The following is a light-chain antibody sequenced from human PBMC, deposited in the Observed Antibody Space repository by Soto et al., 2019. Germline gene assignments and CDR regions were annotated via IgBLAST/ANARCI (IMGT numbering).Light chain of an antibody. CDR2: DAS. V-gene: IGKV3-11*01. Sequence: EIVLTQSPATLSLSPWERATLSCRASQSVSSYLAWYQQKPGQAPRLLIYDASNRATGIPARFSGSGSGTDFTLTISSLEPEDSAVYYCQQRHMWPITFGQGTRLEIK. CDR3: QQRHMWPIT. CDR1: QSVSSY. J-gene: IGKJ5*01.